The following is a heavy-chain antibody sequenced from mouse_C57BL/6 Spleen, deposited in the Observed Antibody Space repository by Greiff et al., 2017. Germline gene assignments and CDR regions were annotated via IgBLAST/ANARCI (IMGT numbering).Heavy chain of an antibody. V-gene: IGHV1-55*01. CDR2: IYPGSGST. Sequence: VQLQQPGAELVQPGASVKMSCTASGYTFTSYWITWVKQRPGQGLEWIGDIYPGSGSTTYNEKFKSKSTLTVDTSSSTAYMQLSSLTSEDSAVYYCARRTFYAMDYWGQGTSVTVSS. J-gene: IGHJ4*01. CDR3: ARRTFYAMDY. CDR1: GYTFTSYW.